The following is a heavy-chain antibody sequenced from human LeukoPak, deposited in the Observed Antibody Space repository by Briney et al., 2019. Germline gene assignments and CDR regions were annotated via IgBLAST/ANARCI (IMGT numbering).Heavy chain of an antibody. J-gene: IGHJ4*02. Sequence: GGSLRLSCAASGFTFSSYAMHWVRQAPGKGLEWVAVISYDGSNKYYADSVKGRFTISRDNAKNSLYLQMNSLRAEDTAVYYCARGSTGNTYFDYWGQGTVVTVSS. CDR3: ARGSTGNTYFDY. CDR2: ISYDGSNK. V-gene: IGHV3-30-3*01. CDR1: GFTFSSYA. D-gene: IGHD1-7*01.